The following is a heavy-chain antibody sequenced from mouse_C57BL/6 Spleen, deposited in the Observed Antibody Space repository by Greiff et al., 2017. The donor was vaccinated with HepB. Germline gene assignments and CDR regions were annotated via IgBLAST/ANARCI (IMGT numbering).Heavy chain of an antibody. CDR1: GYTFTSYW. CDR3: ARRGYYGSSYGYFDY. V-gene: IGHV1-55*01. Sequence: QVQLQQPGAELVKPVASVKMSCKASGYTFTSYWITWVKQRPGQGLEWIGDIYPGSGSTNYNEKFKSKATLTVDTSSSTAYMQLSSLTSEDSAVYYCARRGYYGSSYGYFDYWGQGTTLTVSS. J-gene: IGHJ2*01. D-gene: IGHD1-1*01. CDR2: IYPGSGST.